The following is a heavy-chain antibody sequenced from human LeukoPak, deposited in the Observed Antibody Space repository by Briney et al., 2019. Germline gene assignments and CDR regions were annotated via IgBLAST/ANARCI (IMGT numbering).Heavy chain of an antibody. CDR2: INPNSGGT. Sequence: ASVKVSCKASGYTFTGYYMHWVRQAPGQGLEWMGWINPNSGGTNYAQKFQGRVTMTRDTSISTAYMELSRLRSDDTAVYYCARAPGNGWLRLPIDYWGQGTLVTVSS. J-gene: IGHJ4*02. D-gene: IGHD5-12*01. V-gene: IGHV1-2*02. CDR3: ARAPGNGWLRLPIDY. CDR1: GYTFTGYY.